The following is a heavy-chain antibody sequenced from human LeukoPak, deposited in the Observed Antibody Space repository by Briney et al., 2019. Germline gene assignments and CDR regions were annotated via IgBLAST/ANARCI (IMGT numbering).Heavy chain of an antibody. CDR1: GFTFSSYW. V-gene: IGHV3-7*01. CDR2: IKQDGSEK. Sequence: PGGSLRLSCAASGFTFSSYWMNWVRQAPGKGLEWVASIKQDGSEKSYVDFVEGRFTISRDNAKNSLYLQMNSLRAEDTAVYYCARGQASGSFIIDYWGQGTLVTVSS. J-gene: IGHJ4*02. D-gene: IGHD3-10*01. CDR3: ARGQASGSFIIDY.